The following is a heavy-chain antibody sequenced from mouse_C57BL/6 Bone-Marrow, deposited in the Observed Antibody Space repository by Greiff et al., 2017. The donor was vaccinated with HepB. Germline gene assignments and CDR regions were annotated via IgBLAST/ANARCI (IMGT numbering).Heavy chain of an antibody. CDR1: GFTFSSYG. V-gene: IGHV5-6*01. J-gene: IGHJ2*01. CDR2: ISSGGSYT. Sequence: EVHLVESGGDLVKPGGSLKLSCAASGFTFSSYGMSWVRQTPDKRLEWVATISSGGSYTYYPDSVKGRFTISRDNAKNTLYLQMSSLKSEDTAMYYCARHEGSTLDYWGQGTTLTVSS. D-gene: IGHD5-1*01. CDR3: ARHEGSTLDY.